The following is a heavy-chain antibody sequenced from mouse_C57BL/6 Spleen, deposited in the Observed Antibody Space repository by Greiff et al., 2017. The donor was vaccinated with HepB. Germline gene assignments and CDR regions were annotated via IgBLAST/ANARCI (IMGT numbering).Heavy chain of an antibody. Sequence: EVQGVESGGGLVKPGGSLKLSCAASGFTFSDYGMHWVRQAPEKGLEWVAYISSGSSTIYYADTVEGRFTISRDNAKNTLFLQMTSLRSEDTAMYYCARNYGNYVYYFDYWGQGTTLTVSS. CDR3: ARNYGNYVYYFDY. V-gene: IGHV5-17*01. CDR1: GFTFSDYG. J-gene: IGHJ2*01. CDR2: ISSGSSTI. D-gene: IGHD2-1*01.